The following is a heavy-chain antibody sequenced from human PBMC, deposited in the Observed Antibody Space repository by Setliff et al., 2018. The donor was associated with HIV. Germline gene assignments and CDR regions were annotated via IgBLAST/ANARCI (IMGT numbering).Heavy chain of an antibody. J-gene: IGHJ4*02. D-gene: IGHD3-22*01. Sequence: GGSLRLSCVASGFTFSTFAMHWVRQAPGKGLEWVSVISYDGSRTYYADSVKGRFTISRDNSKNTLYLQMNSLRAEDTAVYYCTRDFSESNGFALDYWGQGTLVTVSS. CDR1: GFTFSTFA. CDR3: TRDFSESNGFALDY. CDR2: ISYDGSRT. V-gene: IGHV3-30*07.